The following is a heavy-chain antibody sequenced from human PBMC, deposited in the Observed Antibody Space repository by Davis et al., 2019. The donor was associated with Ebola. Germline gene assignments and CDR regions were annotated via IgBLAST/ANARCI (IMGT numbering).Heavy chain of an antibody. J-gene: IGHJ4*02. CDR2: IKSKTDGGTT. CDR3: TTVLGYCSGGSCEDY. D-gene: IGHD2-15*01. CDR1: GFTFSNAW. Sequence: GESLRLSCAASGFTFSNAWMSWVRQAPGKGLEWVGRIKSKTDGGTTDYAAPVKGRFTISRDDSKNTLYLQMNSLKTEDTAVYYCTTVLGYCSGGSCEDYWGQGTLVTVSS. V-gene: IGHV3-15*01.